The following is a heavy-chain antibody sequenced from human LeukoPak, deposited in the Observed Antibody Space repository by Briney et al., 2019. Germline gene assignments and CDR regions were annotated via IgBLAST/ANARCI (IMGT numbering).Heavy chain of an antibody. CDR1: GYTFTSYY. V-gene: IGHV1-46*01. CDR3: ARDPYYDSSAETWFDP. Sequence: VASVKVSCKASGYTFTSYYMHWVREAPGQGLEWMGIINPSGGSTSYAQKSQGRVTMTRDTSTSTVYMELSSLRSEDTAVYYCARDPYYDSSAETWFDPWGQGTLVTVSS. D-gene: IGHD3-22*01. J-gene: IGHJ5*02. CDR2: INPSGGST.